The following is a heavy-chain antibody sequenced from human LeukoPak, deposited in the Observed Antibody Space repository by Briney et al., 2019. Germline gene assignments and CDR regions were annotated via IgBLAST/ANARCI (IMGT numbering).Heavy chain of an antibody. CDR3: ARHSRDRATTVTRIDI. CDR1: GGSFSGYY. Sequence: PSETLSLTCAVYGGSFSGYYWSWIRQPPGKGLEWIGQINHSGSTNYNPSLKSRVTISVDTSKNQFSLKLSSVTAADTAVYYCARHSRDRATTVTRIDIWGQGTLVTVSS. CDR2: INHSGST. D-gene: IGHD4-17*01. V-gene: IGHV4-34*01. J-gene: IGHJ3*02.